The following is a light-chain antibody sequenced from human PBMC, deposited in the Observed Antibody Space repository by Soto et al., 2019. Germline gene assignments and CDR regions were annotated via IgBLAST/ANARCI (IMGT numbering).Light chain of an antibody. CDR1: QTISSW. CDR3: QQYNTFWT. J-gene: IGKJ1*01. CDR2: AAS. V-gene: IGKV1-5*01. Sequence: DIQMTQSPSTLSASVGDRVTITCRASQTISSWLAWYQQKPGKAPKLLIYAASTWGSGVPSRFSGSGSGTDFTLTISSLQPDDFATYFCQQYNTFWTFGQGTKVDIK.